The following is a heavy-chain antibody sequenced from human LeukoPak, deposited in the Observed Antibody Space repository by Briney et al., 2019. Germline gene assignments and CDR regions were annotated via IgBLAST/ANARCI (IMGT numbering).Heavy chain of an antibody. Sequence: SVKVSCKASGGTFSSYAISWVRQAPGQGLEWMGGIIPIFGTANYAQKLQGRVTITTDESTSTAYMELSSLRSEDTAVYYCASGSGYDLGGGYFDYWGQGTLVTVHS. V-gene: IGHV1-69*05. CDR3: ASGSGYDLGGGYFDY. D-gene: IGHD5-12*01. CDR1: GGTFSSYA. CDR2: IIPIFGTA. J-gene: IGHJ4*02.